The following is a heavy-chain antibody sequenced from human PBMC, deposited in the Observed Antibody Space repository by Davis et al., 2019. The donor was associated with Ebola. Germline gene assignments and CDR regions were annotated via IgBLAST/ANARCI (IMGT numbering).Heavy chain of an antibody. CDR1: GYTFTNYD. D-gene: IGHD3-9*01. Sequence: ASVNVSCKTSGYTFTNYDINWVRQATGQGLEWMGWMNPNSGNTGYAQKFQGRVTMTRNTSISTAYMELNSLRSEDTAVYYCARGPTGYVPYYFDYWGQGTLVTASS. J-gene: IGHJ4*02. CDR2: MNPNSGNT. CDR3: ARGPTGYVPYYFDY. V-gene: IGHV1-8*01.